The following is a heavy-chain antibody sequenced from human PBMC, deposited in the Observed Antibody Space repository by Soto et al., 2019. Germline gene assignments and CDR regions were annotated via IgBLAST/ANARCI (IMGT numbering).Heavy chain of an antibody. D-gene: IGHD3-22*01. V-gene: IGHV3-21*01. Sequence: EVQLVESGGGLVKPGGSLRLSCAASGFTFSSYSMNWVRQVPGKGLEWVSCISSSSSYIDYADSVKGRFTISRDNAKNSLHLQMNSLRAEDTAVYYCAAGQYYYDSSGYRFDIWGHGTMVTVSS. J-gene: IGHJ3*02. CDR2: ISSSSSYI. CDR1: GFTFSSYS. CDR3: AAGQYYYDSSGYRFDI.